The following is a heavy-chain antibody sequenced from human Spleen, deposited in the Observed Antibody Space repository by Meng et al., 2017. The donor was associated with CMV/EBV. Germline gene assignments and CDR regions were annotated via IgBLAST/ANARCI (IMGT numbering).Heavy chain of an antibody. D-gene: IGHD4-17*01. CDR1: GYHFDMYG. CDR2: VSAETGDT. J-gene: IGHJ4*02. Sequence: KASGYHFDMYGSTWVRQAPGQGLEWVGWVSAETGDTNYGQRFQGRVTVTADTFTKAAYMEMRSLRSDDSAIYYCARAGAAVTTNFDFWGQGTLVTVSS. V-gene: IGHV1-18*01. CDR3: ARAGAAVTTNFDF.